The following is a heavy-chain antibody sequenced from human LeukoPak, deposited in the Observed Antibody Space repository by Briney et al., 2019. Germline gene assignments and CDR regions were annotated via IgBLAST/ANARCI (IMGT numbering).Heavy chain of an antibody. J-gene: IGHJ5*02. Sequence: ASVKVSRKASGYTFTGYYMHWVRQAPGQVLEWMGWINPNSGGTNYAQKFQGRVTMTRDTSISTAYMELSRLRPDDTAVYYCARDSPRYSSGSLIAGYNWFDPWGQGTLVTVSS. CDR1: GYTFTGYY. D-gene: IGHD6-19*01. CDR2: INPNSGGT. V-gene: IGHV1-2*02. CDR3: ARDSPRYSSGSLIAGYNWFDP.